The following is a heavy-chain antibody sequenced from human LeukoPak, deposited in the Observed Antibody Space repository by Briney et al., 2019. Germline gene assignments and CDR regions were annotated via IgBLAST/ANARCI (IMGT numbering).Heavy chain of an antibody. D-gene: IGHD3-22*01. Sequence: GASVKVSCKASGGTFSRYAISWVRQAPGQGLEWMGRIIPILGIANYAQKFQGRVTITADKSTSTAYMELSSLRSEDTAVYYCARESREYYYDSSGYPPVYFDYWGQGTLVTVSS. J-gene: IGHJ4*02. CDR3: ARESREYYYDSSGYPPVYFDY. CDR1: GGTFSRYA. V-gene: IGHV1-69*04. CDR2: IIPILGIA.